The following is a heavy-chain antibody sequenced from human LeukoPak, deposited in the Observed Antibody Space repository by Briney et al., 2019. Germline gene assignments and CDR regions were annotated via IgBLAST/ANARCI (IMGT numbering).Heavy chain of an antibody. CDR2: ISSNGGST. J-gene: IGHJ4*02. CDR1: GFTFSSYA. V-gene: IGHV3-64*01. D-gene: IGHD1/OR15-1a*01. CDR3: ARELEHQPYFDY. Sequence: GGSLRLSCAASGFTFSSYAMHWVRQAPGKGLEYVSAISSNGGSTYYANSVKGRFTISRDNSKNTLYLQMGSLRAEDMAVYYCARELEHQPYFDYWGQGTLVTVSS.